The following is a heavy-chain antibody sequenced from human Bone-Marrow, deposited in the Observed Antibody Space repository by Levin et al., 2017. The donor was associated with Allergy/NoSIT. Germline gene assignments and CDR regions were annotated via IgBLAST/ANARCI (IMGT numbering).Heavy chain of an antibody. CDR1: GGSISGGGYY. CDR2: IYYSGNT. J-gene: IGHJ4*02. V-gene: IGHV4-31*03. Sequence: PSQTLSLTCTVSGGSISGGGYYWSWNRQHPGKGLEWIGYIYYSGNTYYNPSLKSRVIISLVTSKNQLSLKLTSVTVADTAVYYCARFNGYDFDYWGQGTLVTVSS. D-gene: IGHD5-12*01. CDR3: ARFNGYDFDY.